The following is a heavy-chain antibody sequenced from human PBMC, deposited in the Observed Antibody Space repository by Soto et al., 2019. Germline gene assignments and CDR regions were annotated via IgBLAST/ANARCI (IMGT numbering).Heavy chain of an antibody. CDR1: GFTFSSYS. CDR3: ARVRTYCSGGSCDYFDY. D-gene: IGHD2-15*01. CDR2: ISSSSSYI. Sequence: GGSLRLSCAASGFTFSSYSMNWVRQAPGKGLEWVSSISSSSSYIYYADSVKGRFTISRDNAKNSLYLQMNSLRAEDTAVYYCARVRTYCSGGSCDYFDYWGQGTLVTVSS. J-gene: IGHJ4*02. V-gene: IGHV3-21*01.